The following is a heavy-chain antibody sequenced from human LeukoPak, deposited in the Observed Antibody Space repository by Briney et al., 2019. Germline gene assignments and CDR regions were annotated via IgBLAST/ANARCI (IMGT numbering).Heavy chain of an antibody. D-gene: IGHD6-19*01. Sequence: PSETLSLTCSVSGYSISSGYYWGWIRQPPGKGLEWIGSIYHSGSTYYNPSLKSRLTISVDTSKNQFSLKLSSVTAADTAVYYCARRGGWPWGQGTLVTVSS. CDR3: ARRGGWP. CDR1: GYSISSGYY. CDR2: IYHSGST. V-gene: IGHV4-38-2*02. J-gene: IGHJ4*02.